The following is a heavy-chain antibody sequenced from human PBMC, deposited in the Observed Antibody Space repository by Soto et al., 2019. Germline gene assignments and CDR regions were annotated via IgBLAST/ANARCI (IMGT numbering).Heavy chain of an antibody. CDR2: INHSGST. V-gene: IGHV4-34*01. CDR1: GGSFSGYY. J-gene: IGHJ6*02. CDR3: ASGPYYYGMDV. Sequence: PSETLSLTCAVYGGSFSGYYWSWIRQPPGKGLEWIGEINHSGSTNYNPSLKSRVTISVDTSKNQFSLKLSSVTAADTAVYYCASGPYYYGMDVWGQGTTVTVSS.